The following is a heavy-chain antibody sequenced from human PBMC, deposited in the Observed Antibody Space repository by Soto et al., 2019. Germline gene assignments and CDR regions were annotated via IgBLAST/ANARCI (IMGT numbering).Heavy chain of an antibody. Sequence: RGESLKISCKGSGYSFTSYWIGWVRQMPGKGLEWMGIIYPGDSDTRYSPSFQGQVTISADKSISTAYLQWSSLKASDTAMYYCARVAAGICGDCYSDAFDIWGQGTMVTVSS. D-gene: IGHD2-21*02. CDR3: ARVAAGICGDCYSDAFDI. CDR1: GYSFTSYW. J-gene: IGHJ3*02. CDR2: IYPGDSDT. V-gene: IGHV5-51*01.